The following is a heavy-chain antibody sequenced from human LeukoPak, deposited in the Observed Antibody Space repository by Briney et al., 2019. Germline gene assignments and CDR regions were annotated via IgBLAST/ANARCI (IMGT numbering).Heavy chain of an antibody. D-gene: IGHD4-11*01. CDR1: GGSISSGGYY. V-gene: IGHV4-31*03. CDR3: ARGRATVTTGLYYFDY. CDR2: IYYSGST. J-gene: IGHJ4*02. Sequence: SETLSLTCTVSGGSISSGGYYWSWIRQHPGKGLEWIGYIYYSGSTNYNPSLKSRVTISVDTSKNQFSLKLSSVTAADTAVYYCARGRATVTTGLYYFDYWGQGTLVTVSS.